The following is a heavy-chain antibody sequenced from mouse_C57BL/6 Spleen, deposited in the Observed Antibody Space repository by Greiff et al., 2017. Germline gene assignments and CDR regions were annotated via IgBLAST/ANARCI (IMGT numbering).Heavy chain of an antibody. Sequence: QVQLQQSGPELVKPGASVKISCKASGYAFSSSWMNWVKQRPGKGLEWIGRIYPGDGDTNYNGKFKGKATLTADKSSSTAYIQLSSLPSEDSAVYFCASITTVVDWYFDVWGTGTTVTVSS. V-gene: IGHV1-82*01. CDR1: GYAFSSSW. J-gene: IGHJ1*03. CDR2: IYPGDGDT. CDR3: ASITTVVDWYFDV. D-gene: IGHD1-1*01.